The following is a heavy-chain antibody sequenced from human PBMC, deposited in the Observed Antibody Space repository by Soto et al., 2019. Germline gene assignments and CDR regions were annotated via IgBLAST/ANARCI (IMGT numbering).Heavy chain of an antibody. J-gene: IGHJ5*02. CDR3: ASTRLIAAAAVNWFDP. D-gene: IGHD6-13*01. CDR1: GGSISSSSYY. CDR2: IYYSGST. V-gene: IGHV4-39*01. Sequence: PSETLSLTCTVSGGSISSSSYYWGWIRQPPGKGLEWIGSIYYSGSTYYNPSLKSRVTISVDTSKNQFSLKLSSVTAANTAVYYCASTRLIAAAAVNWFDPWGQGTLVTVS.